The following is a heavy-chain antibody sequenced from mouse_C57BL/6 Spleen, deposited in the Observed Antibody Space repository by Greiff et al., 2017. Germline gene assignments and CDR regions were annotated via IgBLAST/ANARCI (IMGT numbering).Heavy chain of an antibody. CDR2: IDPSDSYT. D-gene: IGHD2-1*01. CDR3: ARLEGNTYAMDY. J-gene: IGHJ4*01. V-gene: IGHV1-50*01. Sequence: QVQLQQSGAELVKPGASVKLSCKASGYTFTSYWMQWVKQRPGQGLEWIGEIDPSDSYTNYNQKFKGKATLTVDTSSSTAYMQLSSLTSEDSAVYYCARLEGNTYAMDYWGQGTSVTVSS. CDR1: GYTFTSYW.